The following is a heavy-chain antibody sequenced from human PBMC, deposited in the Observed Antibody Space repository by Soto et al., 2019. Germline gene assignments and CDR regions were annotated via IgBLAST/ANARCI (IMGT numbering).Heavy chain of an antibody. J-gene: IGHJ5*02. CDR1: GYTFTTYG. V-gene: IGHV1-18*01. Sequence: ASVKVSCKASGYTFTTYGISWVRQAPGQGLEWMGWISAYNGNTNYAQKVQGRVTMTTDTSTSTAYMELRSLRSDDTAVYYGARDYSSSWYRWFNPWGQGTLVTVSS. CDR3: ARDYSSSWYRWFNP. CDR2: ISAYNGNT. D-gene: IGHD6-13*01.